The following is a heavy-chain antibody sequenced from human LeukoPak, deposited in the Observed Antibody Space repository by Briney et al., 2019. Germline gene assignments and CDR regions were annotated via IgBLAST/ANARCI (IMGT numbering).Heavy chain of an antibody. CDR1: GFTFSDYY. J-gene: IGHJ6*03. CDR2: ISGGGSTI. Sequence: GGSLRLSCAASGFTFSDYYMSWIRKAPGKGLEWVSYISGGGSTIYHADSVKGRFIISRDNGKKSLYLQMNSLRAEDTAVYYCARVRYAGYYMDVWGKGTTVTVSS. CDR3: ARVRYAGYYMDV. D-gene: IGHD2-8*01. V-gene: IGHV3-11*01.